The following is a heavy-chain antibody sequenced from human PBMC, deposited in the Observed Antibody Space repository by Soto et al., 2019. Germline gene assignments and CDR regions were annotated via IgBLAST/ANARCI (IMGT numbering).Heavy chain of an antibody. CDR3: ATPTSRAVPYYSYYMDV. Sequence: QVHLVESGGGVVQPGRSLALSCAASGFTFSKNAMHWVRQAPGKGLEWVAVISNDGNKENYADAVTGRFTISRDNSKNSLYLQMNSLRAGDTAVYSWATPTSRAVPYYSYYMDVWGKGTPVSVSS. CDR1: GFTFSKNA. J-gene: IGHJ6*03. V-gene: IGHV3-30*03. D-gene: IGHD6-19*01. CDR2: ISNDGNKE.